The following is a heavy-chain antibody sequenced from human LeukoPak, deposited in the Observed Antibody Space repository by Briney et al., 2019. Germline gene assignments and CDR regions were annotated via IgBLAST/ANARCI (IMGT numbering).Heavy chain of an antibody. CDR2: ISFDGSNK. J-gene: IGHJ4*02. D-gene: IGHD6-6*01. CDR1: EFTFSTYG. CDR3: AKEGGFIAARPQYIDY. V-gene: IGHV3-30*18. Sequence: PGGSLRLSCAASEFTFSTYGVHWVRQAPGKGLEWVAFISFDGSNKYYADSVEGRLTISRDNSKNTLYLQMNSLRTEDTAVYYCAKEGGFIAARPQYIDYWGQGTLVTVSS.